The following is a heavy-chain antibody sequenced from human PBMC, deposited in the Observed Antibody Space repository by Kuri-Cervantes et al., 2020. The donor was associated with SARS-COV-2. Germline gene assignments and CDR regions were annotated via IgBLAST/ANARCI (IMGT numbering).Heavy chain of an antibody. J-gene: IGHJ6*03. Sequence: GESLKISCAASGFTFSSYWMHWVRQAPGKGLVWVSRINSDGSSTSYADSVKGRFTISRDNAKNTLYLQMNSLRAEDTALYYCAKVGRFEYYDFWSGFRGPYYYYYMDVWGKGTTVTVSS. CDR3: AKVGRFEYYDFWSGFRGPYYYYYMDV. CDR1: GFTFSSYW. CDR2: INSDGSST. V-gene: IGHV3-74*01. D-gene: IGHD3-3*01.